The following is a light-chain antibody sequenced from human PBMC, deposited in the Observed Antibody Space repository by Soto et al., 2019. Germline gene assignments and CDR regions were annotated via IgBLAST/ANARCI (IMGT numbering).Light chain of an antibody. CDR1: QSVSSS. CDR3: QQYYNWPPWT. CDR2: GAS. Sequence: EIVMTQSPATLPVSPGERATLSCRASQSVSSSFAWYQQRPGQVPRLLIYGASTRATGIPARFSGSGSGTEFTLTISSLQSEDLAIYYCQQYYNWPPWTFGQGTKVEIK. J-gene: IGKJ1*01. V-gene: IGKV3D-15*01.